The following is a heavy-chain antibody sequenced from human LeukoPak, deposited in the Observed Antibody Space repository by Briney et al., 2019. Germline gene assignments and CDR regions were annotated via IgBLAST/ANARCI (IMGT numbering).Heavy chain of an antibody. Sequence: GGSLRLSCAASGFTFRNYWMSWVRQAPGKGLEWVANIKLDGSDKYYVDSVKGRFTISRDNAKNSLYLQMNSLRAEDTAVYYCARDRVGWELLGWYFDYWGQGTLVTVSS. CDR1: GFTFRNYW. D-gene: IGHD1-26*01. CDR3: ARDRVGWELLGWYFDY. CDR2: IKLDGSDK. J-gene: IGHJ4*02. V-gene: IGHV3-7*03.